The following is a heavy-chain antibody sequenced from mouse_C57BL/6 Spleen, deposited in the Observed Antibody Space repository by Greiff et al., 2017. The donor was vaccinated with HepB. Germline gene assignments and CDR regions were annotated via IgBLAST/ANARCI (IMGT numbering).Heavy chain of an antibody. V-gene: IGHV5-17*01. CDR1: GFTFSDYG. D-gene: IGHD2-3*01. J-gene: IGHJ4*01. Sequence: EVQVVESGGGLVKPGGSLKLSCAASGFTFSDYGMHWVRQAPEKGLEWVAYISSGSSTIYYADTVKGRFTISRDNAKNTLFLQMTSLRSEDTAMYYCARGRWLLPYYAMDYWGQGTSVTVSS. CDR2: ISSGSSTI. CDR3: ARGRWLLPYYAMDY.